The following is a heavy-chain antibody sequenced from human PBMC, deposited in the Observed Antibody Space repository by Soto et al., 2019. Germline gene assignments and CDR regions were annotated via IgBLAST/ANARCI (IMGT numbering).Heavy chain of an antibody. V-gene: IGHV3-48*01. CDR3: AREDYSSTYYFDY. Sequence: GGSLRLSCAASGFTFSSYSMNWVRQAPGKGLEWVSYISSSSSTIYYADSVKGRFTISRDNAKNSLYLQMNSLRAEDTAVYYCAREDYSSTYYFDYWGQGTLVTVSS. CDR2: ISSSSSTI. CDR1: GFTFSSYS. J-gene: IGHJ4*02. D-gene: IGHD6-6*01.